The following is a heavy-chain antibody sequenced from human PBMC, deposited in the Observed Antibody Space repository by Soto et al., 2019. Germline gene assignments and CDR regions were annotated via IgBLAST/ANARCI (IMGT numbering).Heavy chain of an antibody. CDR1: GGSISSYY. J-gene: IGHJ3*02. Sequence: SETLSLTCTVSGGSISSYYWSWIRQPPGKGLEWIGYIYYSGSTNYNPSLKSRVTISVDTSKNQFSLKLSSMTAADTAVYYCARSLRCSGGSCYSTAFDIWGQGTMVTVSS. CDR3: ARSLRCSGGSCYSTAFDI. D-gene: IGHD2-15*01. V-gene: IGHV4-59*01. CDR2: IYYSGST.